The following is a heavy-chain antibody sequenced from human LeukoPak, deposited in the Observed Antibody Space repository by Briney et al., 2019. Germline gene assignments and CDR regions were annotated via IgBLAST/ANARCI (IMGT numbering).Heavy chain of an antibody. J-gene: IGHJ4*02. V-gene: IGHV3-66*01. CDR1: GFTVSSNY. Sequence: GGSLRLSCAASGFTVSSNYMSCVRQAPGKGLEWVSVIYSGGSTYYADSVKGRFTISRDNSKNTLYLQMNSLRAEDTAVYYCARDPTNGDYDYWGRGTLVTVSS. CDR2: IYSGGST. D-gene: IGHD4-17*01. CDR3: ARDPTNGDYDY.